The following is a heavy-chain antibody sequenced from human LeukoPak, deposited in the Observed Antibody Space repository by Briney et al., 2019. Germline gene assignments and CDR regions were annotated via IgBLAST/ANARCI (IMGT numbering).Heavy chain of an antibody. Sequence: PGGSLRLSCAASGFTFSSYAMSWVRQAPGKGLEWVSAISGSGGSTYYADSVKGRFTISRDNAKNSLYLHMNSLRAEDTAVYFCARDTYRFDDYWGQGTLVTVSS. V-gene: IGHV3-23*01. J-gene: IGHJ4*02. CDR1: GFTFSSYA. CDR3: ARDTYRFDDY. CDR2: ISGSGGST.